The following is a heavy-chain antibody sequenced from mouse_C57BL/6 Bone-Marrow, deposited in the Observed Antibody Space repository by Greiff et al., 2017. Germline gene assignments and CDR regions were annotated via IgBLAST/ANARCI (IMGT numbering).Heavy chain of an antibody. CDR3: AREKAMDY. V-gene: IGHV3-6*01. CDR2: ISYDGSN. Sequence: EVKLQESGPGLVKPSQSLSLTCSVTGYSITSGYYWNWIRQFPGNKLEWIGYISYDGSNNYNPSLKNRISLTRDTSKNQFFLKLNSVTTEDTATYYCAREKAMDYWGQGTSVTVSS. J-gene: IGHJ4*01. CDR1: GYSITSGYY.